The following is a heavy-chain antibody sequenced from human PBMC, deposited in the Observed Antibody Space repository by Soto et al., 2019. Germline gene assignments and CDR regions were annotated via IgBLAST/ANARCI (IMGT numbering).Heavy chain of an antibody. CDR2: ISGSGGST. J-gene: IGHJ4*02. D-gene: IGHD6-13*01. CDR1: GFTFSSYA. V-gene: IGHV3-23*01. Sequence: EVQLLESGGGLVQPGGSLRLSCAASGFTFSSYAMSWVRQAPGKGLEWVSAISGSGGSTYYADSVKGRFTISRDKSKNTLYLQMNSLRAEYTAVYYCAKENGYSSSWFEFDYWGQGTLVTVSS. CDR3: AKENGYSSSWFEFDY.